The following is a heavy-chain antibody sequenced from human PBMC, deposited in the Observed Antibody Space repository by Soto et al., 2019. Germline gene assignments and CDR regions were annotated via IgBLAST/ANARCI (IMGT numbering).Heavy chain of an antibody. J-gene: IGHJ3*02. CDR3: ARDRCSGRRDGLDI. Sequence: SSVKVSCKASGCTFTSYGISWVPPAPGQGLELMVWHSAYNRHTNYAQKLQGRVTMTTDTSKSTAYMELRSLRSYDTAVYYCARDRCSGRRDGLDISAQGTFVTVS. D-gene: IGHD1-26*01. CDR1: GCTFTSYG. V-gene: IGHV1-18*04. CDR2: HSAYNRHT.